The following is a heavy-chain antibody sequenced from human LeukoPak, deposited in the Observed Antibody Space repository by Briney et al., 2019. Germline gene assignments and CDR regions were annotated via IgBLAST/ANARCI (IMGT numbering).Heavy chain of an antibody. D-gene: IGHD6-13*01. CDR1: GYTFTSYD. J-gene: IGHJ4*02. CDR3: ARVGIAAAGNVFDY. V-gene: IGHV1-8*01. CDR2: MNPNSGNT. Sequence: ASVQVSCKPSGYTFTSYDINWVRPATAQGLEWMGWMNPNSGNTGYAQKFQGRVTMTRNTSISTAYMELSSLRSEDTAVYYCARVGIAAAGNVFDYWGQGTLVTVSS.